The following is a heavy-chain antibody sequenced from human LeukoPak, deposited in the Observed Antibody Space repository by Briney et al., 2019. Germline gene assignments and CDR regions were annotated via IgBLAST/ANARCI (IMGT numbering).Heavy chain of an antibody. CDR3: ARDPYYDSSGYTYFDY. D-gene: IGHD3-22*01. V-gene: IGHV1-18*01. CDR1: GYTFTSYG. CDR2: ISAYNGNT. Sequence: ASVKVSCKASGYTFTSYGISWARQAPGQGLEWMGWISAYNGNTNYAQKLQGRVTMTTDTSTSTAYMELRSLRSDDTAVYYCARDPYYDSSGYTYFDYWGQGTLVTVSS. J-gene: IGHJ4*02.